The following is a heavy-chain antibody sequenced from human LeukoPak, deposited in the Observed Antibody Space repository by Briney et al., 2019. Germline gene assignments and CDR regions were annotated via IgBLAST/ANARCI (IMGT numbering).Heavy chain of an antibody. V-gene: IGHV4-59*08. CDR1: GVSFNSYY. J-gene: IGHJ3*02. CDR3: ARLPANTAAFDI. D-gene: IGHD5-18*01. Sequence: PSETLSLTCTVSGVSFNSYYWTWVRQPPGKGLEWIAYVRDNGESNYNPSLKSRVAISLDTDNNQISLRLNFVTAADTAIYYCARLPANTAAFDIWGLGTMVTVSS. CDR2: VRDNGES.